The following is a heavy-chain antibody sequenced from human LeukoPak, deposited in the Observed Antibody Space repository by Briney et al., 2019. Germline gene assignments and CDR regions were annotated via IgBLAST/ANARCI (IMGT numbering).Heavy chain of an antibody. CDR2: IYPGDSDT. V-gene: IGHV5-51*01. Sequence: GESLKISCKGSGYSFTSYWIGWVRQMPGKGLEWMGIIYPGDSDTRYGPSFQGQVTISADKSISTAYLQWSSLKASDTAMYYCARLRYYGSGSPNSALDYWGQGTLVTVSS. CDR3: ARLRYYGSGSPNSALDY. D-gene: IGHD3-10*01. J-gene: IGHJ4*02. CDR1: GYSFTSYW.